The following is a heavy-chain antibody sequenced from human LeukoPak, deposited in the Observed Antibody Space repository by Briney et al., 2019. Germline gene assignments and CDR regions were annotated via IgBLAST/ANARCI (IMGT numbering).Heavy chain of an antibody. J-gene: IGHJ4*02. Sequence: GGSLRLSCSASGFTFSSYSMNWVRQAPGKGLEWVSSTSGSSRYIHYADSVKGRFTISRDNAKNSLYLQMNSLRAGDTAVYYCARTGPETFDYWGQGTLVTVSS. CDR1: GFTFSSYS. CDR2: TSGSSRYI. CDR3: ARTGPETFDY. V-gene: IGHV3-21*01.